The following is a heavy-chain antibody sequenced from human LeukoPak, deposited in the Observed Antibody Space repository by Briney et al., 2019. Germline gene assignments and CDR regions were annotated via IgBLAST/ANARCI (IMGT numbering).Heavy chain of an antibody. V-gene: IGHV3-23*01. J-gene: IGHJ4*02. CDR2: ISGSGGST. D-gene: IGHD6-19*01. CDR1: GFTFSSYA. CDR3: AKGIGSGWFWAFDY. Sequence: PGGSLRLSCAVSGFTFSSYAMSWVRQAPGKGLEWVSAISGSGGSTYYADSVKGRFTISRDNSKNTLYLQMNSLRAEDTAVYYCAKGIGSGWFWAFDYWGQGTLVTVSS.